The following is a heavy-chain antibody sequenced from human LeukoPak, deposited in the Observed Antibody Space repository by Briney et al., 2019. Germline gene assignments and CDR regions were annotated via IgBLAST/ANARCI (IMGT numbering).Heavy chain of an antibody. CDR2: INWNGGST. Sequence: GGSLRLSCAASGFTFDDYGMSWVRQAPGKGLEWVSGINWNGGSTGYADSVKGRFTIPRDNAKNSLYLQMNSLRAEETALYYCARASVHXXXXTAXXXQXWGQGTLVTVSS. J-gene: IGHJ1*01. V-gene: IGHV3-20*04. CDR1: GFTFDDYG. D-gene: IGHD1-14*01. CDR3: ARASVHXXXXTAXXXQX.